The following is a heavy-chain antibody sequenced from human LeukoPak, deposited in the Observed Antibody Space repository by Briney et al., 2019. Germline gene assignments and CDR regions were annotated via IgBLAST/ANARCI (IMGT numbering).Heavy chain of an antibody. J-gene: IGHJ4*02. D-gene: IGHD3-22*01. CDR3: ARGRHKYNYDSGGYPPY. CDR2: ISGDGKKR. V-gene: IGHV3-23*01. CDR1: GFTFSSYA. Sequence: GGSQRLSCAASGFTFSSYALSWVRQAPGKGLEWVSAISGDGKKRDYPDSVKGRFTISRDNAKNSLYLQMNTLRAEDTAVYYCARGRHKYNYDSGGYPPYWGQGTLVTVSS.